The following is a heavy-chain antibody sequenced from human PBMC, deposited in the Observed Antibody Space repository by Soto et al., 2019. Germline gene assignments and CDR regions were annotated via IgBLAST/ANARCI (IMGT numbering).Heavy chain of an antibody. J-gene: IGHJ4*01. D-gene: IGHD1-1*01. CDR3: VNWNDEDVD. CDR2: ISGSAIST. CDR1: GFPFSSYV. V-gene: IGHV3-23*01. Sequence: EVQLLESGGGLVQRGGSLRLSCAASGFPFSSYVMAWVRQAPGKGLEWVSGISGSAISTEYADSVRGRFTISRDNSKNTVFLQMQSLRADDSATYYCVNWNDEDVDWGQGTLVAVSS.